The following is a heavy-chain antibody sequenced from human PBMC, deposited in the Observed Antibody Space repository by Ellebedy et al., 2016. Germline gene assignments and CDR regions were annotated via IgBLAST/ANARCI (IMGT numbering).Heavy chain of an antibody. Sequence: GESLKISCQGSEYSFTSYWIGWVRQMPGKGLEWMGIIYPGDSDTRYSPSFQGQVTISADKSISTAYLQWSSLKASDTAMYYCARRDREGYSYGSDAFDIWGQGTMVTVSS. CDR1: EYSFTSYW. D-gene: IGHD5-18*01. CDR2: IYPGDSDT. CDR3: ARRDREGYSYGSDAFDI. V-gene: IGHV5-51*01. J-gene: IGHJ3*02.